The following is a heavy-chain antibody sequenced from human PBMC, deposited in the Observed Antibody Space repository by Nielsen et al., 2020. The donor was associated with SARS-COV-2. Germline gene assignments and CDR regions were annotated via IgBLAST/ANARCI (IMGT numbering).Heavy chain of an antibody. D-gene: IGHD2-15*01. J-gene: IGHJ6*02. CDR1: GGTFSSYA. CDR3: AKAAVVAATQVHYYYYGMDV. CDR2: ITPIFGTA. V-gene: IGHV1-69*06. Sequence: SVKVSCKASGGTFSSYAISWVRQAPGQGLEWMGGITPIFGTANYAQKFQGRVTITADKSTSTAYMELSSLRSEDTAVYYCAKAAVVAATQVHYYYYGMDVWGQGTTVTVSS.